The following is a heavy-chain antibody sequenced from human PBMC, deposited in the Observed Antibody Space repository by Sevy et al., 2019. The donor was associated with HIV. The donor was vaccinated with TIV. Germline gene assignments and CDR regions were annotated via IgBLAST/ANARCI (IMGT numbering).Heavy chain of an antibody. D-gene: IGHD3-10*01. CDR3: AREGTWREYFGSKTYYNDYFEY. Sequence: VKVSCKASGGTFSSYGISWVRQAPGQGLEWMGEIIPVFATTKYAQKFQGRVTITADKSTNTAFMELSSLRSEDTAVYYCAREGTWREYFGSKTYYNDYFEYWGQGTLVTVSS. CDR1: GGTFSSYG. V-gene: IGHV1-69*06. J-gene: IGHJ4*02. CDR2: IIPVFATT.